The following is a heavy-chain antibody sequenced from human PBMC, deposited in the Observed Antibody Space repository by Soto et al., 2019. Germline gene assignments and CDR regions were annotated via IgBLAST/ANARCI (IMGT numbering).Heavy chain of an antibody. CDR3: AHSAGSSWTNNWFDP. D-gene: IGHD6-13*01. J-gene: IGHJ5*02. CDR1: GASIRGYY. Sequence: TLSLTCTVSGASIRGYYWSWIRQPPGKALEWLALIYWDDDKRYSPSLKSRLTITKDTSKNQVVLTMTNMDPVDTATYYCAHSAGSSWTNNWFDPWGQGTLVTVSS. V-gene: IGHV2-5*08. CDR2: IYWDDDK.